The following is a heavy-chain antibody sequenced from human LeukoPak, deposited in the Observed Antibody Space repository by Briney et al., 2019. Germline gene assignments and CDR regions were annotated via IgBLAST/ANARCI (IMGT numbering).Heavy chain of an antibody. CDR1: GFTFDDYA. CDR2: ISWNSGSI. D-gene: IGHD6-13*01. J-gene: IGHJ4*02. V-gene: IGHV3-9*03. Sequence: GGSLRLSCAASGFTFDDYAMHWVRQAPGKGLEWVSGISWNSGSIGYADSVKGRFTIPRDNAKNSLYLQMNSLRAEDMALYYCAKDAGKVAAAGRGLDYWGQGTLVTVSS. CDR3: AKDAGKVAAAGRGLDY.